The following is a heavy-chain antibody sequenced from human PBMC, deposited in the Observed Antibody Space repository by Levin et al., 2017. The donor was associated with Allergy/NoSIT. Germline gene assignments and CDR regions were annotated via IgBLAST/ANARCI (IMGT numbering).Heavy chain of an antibody. J-gene: IGHJ3*01. CDR2: ITHTGRT. CDR1: GASISIFY. V-gene: IGHV4-59*01. D-gene: IGHD1-1*01. Sequence: SETLSLTCNLSGASISIFYWNWIRQIPGKGLEWLGYITHTGRTNYNPFLNSRLTFSLDTSKNQFSLQLASMTAADTALYYCARDTGGFAFDLWGQGTLVTVSS. CDR3: ARDTGGFAFDL.